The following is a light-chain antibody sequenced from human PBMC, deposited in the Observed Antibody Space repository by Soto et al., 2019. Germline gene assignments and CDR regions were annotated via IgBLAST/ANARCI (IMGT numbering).Light chain of an antibody. J-gene: IGKJ1*01. CDR2: GTS. CDR1: QSVSSSY. Sequence: EIVLTQSPGTLSLSPGERATLSCRASQSVSSSYLAWYQQKPGQAPRLLIYGTSSRATGIPDRFSGSGSGTDFTFTISRLEPEDFAVYYCQQYDSPPRTFGQGTKVDIK. V-gene: IGKV3-20*01. CDR3: QQYDSPPRT.